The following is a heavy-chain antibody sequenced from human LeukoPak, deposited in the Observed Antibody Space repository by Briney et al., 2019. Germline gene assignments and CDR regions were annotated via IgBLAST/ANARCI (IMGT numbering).Heavy chain of an antibody. CDR1: GFTVSSNF. CDR3: ADEGTGSALDY. D-gene: IGHD3-10*01. Sequence: GGSLRLSCAASGFTVSSNFMSWVRQAPGKGLECVSVIYSRGGTYYADSVQGRFTISRDASKNTLFLQMNSLRADDTAVYYCADEGTGSALDYWGQGTLVTVSS. CDR2: IYSRGGT. J-gene: IGHJ4*02. V-gene: IGHV3-53*01.